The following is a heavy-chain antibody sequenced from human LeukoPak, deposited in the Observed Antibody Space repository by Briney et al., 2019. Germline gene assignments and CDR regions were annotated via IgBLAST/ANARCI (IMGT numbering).Heavy chain of an antibody. CDR3: ARDHFGGSSFGLYYFNS. J-gene: IGHJ4*02. CDR2: ISGRGGNT. CDR1: GFSFSNYA. Sequence: PGGSLRLSCVASGFSFSNYAMSWVRQAPGKGLEWVSGISGRGGNTYYADSVKGRFTISRDNSNNAVFLQMNSLRADDTAVYYCARDHFGGSSFGLYYFNSWGQGTQVIVSS. D-gene: IGHD5-18*01. V-gene: IGHV3-23*01.